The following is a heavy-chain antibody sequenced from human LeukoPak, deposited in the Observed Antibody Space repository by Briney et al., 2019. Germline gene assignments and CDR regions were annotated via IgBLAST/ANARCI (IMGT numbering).Heavy chain of an antibody. V-gene: IGHV4-34*01. J-gene: IGHJ6*02. D-gene: IGHD2-2*01. Sequence: PSETLSLTCAVYGGSFSGYYWSWIRQPPGKGLEWIGEINHSGSTNYNPSLKSRVTISVDTSKNQFSLKLSSVTAADTAVYYCARDLPAADYGMDVWGQGTTVTVSS. CDR1: GGSFSGYY. CDR2: INHSGST. CDR3: ARDLPAADYGMDV.